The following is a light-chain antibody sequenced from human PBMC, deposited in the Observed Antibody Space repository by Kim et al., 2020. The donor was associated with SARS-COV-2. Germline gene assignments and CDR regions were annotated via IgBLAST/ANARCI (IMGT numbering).Light chain of an antibody. CDR3: QSYHSSRSGSV. CDR1: SANSGAGED. Sequence: QSVTNSATGRSANSGAGEDVHCYQQLQRTAPKVLIYGNSNPPSVVPHRVSGSKSLASASLAITWLQAEDEADYYCQSYHSSRSGSVFGGGTQLTVL. CDR2: GNS. V-gene: IGLV1-40*01. J-gene: IGLJ3*02.